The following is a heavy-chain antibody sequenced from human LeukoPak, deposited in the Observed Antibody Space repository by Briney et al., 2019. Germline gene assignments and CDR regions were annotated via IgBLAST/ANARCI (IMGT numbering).Heavy chain of an antibody. Sequence: GASVKVSCKASGGTFSGYAISWVRQVPGQGLEWMGGIIPIFGTANYAQKFQGRVTITTDESTSTAYMELSSLRSEDTAVYYCARVGWFGEPSFDPWGQGTLVTVSS. CDR2: IIPIFGTA. J-gene: IGHJ5*02. D-gene: IGHD3-10*01. CDR3: ARVGWFGEPSFDP. CDR1: GGTFSGYA. V-gene: IGHV1-69*05.